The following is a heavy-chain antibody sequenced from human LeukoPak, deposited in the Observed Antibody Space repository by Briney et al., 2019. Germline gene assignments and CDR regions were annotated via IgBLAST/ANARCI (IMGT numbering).Heavy chain of an antibody. J-gene: IGHJ6*03. CDR1: GFTFSSYW. CDR3: ARAMVGATIGYYYYYMDV. D-gene: IGHD1-26*01. V-gene: IGHV3-7*01. CDR2: IKQDGSEK. Sequence: GGSLRLSCAASGFTFSSYWMSWVRQAPGKGLEWVANIKQDGSEKYYVDSVKGRFTISRDNAKNSLYLQMNSLRAEDMAVYYCARAMVGATIGYYYYYMDVWGKGTTVTVSS.